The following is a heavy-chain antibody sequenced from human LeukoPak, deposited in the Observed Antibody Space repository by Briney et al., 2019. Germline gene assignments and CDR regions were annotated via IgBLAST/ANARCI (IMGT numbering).Heavy chain of an antibody. CDR2: IFYSGKT. CDR3: ARLWIVATWFDA. Sequence: LSETLSLTCTVSNGSMTSDSYYWAWVRQPPGKGLEWIGTIFYSGKTYYSASLKSRVTVSLDTSKKNFSLRLSSVTAADTAVYYCARLWIVATWFDAWGQGALVTVSS. J-gene: IGHJ5*02. V-gene: IGHV4-39*02. CDR1: NGSMTSDSYY. D-gene: IGHD2-2*03.